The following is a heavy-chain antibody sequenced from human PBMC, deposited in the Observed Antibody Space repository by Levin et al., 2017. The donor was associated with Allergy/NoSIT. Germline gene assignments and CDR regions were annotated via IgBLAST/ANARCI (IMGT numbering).Heavy chain of an antibody. Sequence: SVKVSCKVSGDTFNSSIFHWVRQAPGQGPEWMGRIIPILDIANYAQNFQGRVIFTADMSTSTAYMEMSGLTSSDTAVYYCAKKTFPDWFDPWDQGSLVTVSS. J-gene: IGHJ5*02. V-gene: IGHV1-69*02. CDR1: GDTFNSSI. CDR2: IIPILDIA. D-gene: IGHD2-21*01. CDR3: AKKTFPDWFDP.